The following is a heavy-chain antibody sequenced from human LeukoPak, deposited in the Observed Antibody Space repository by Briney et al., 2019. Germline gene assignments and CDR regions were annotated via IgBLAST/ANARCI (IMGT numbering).Heavy chain of an antibody. V-gene: IGHV3-9*03. J-gene: IGHJ5*02. Sequence: GGSLRLSCAASGFTFDDYAMHWVRQAPGKGLEWVSGFSWNSGSIGYADSVKGRFTISREHPKHSPYLQMNSLRAEDMALYYCSKSPIAAAGHNWFDPWGQGTLVTVSS. CDR3: SKSPIAAAGHNWFDP. CDR2: FSWNSGSI. D-gene: IGHD6-13*01. CDR1: GFTFDDYA.